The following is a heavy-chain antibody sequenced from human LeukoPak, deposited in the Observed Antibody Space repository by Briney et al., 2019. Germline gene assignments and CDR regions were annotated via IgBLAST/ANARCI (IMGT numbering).Heavy chain of an antibody. J-gene: IGHJ4*02. CDR2: ISYDGSNK. CDR3: ARDALGGSGSPHFDY. CDR1: GFTFSSYA. Sequence: PGGSLRLSCAASGFTFSSYAMHWVRQAPGKGLEGVAVISYDGSNKYYADSVKGRFTISRDNSKNTLYLQMNSLRAEDTAVYYCARDALGGSGSPHFDYWGQGTLVTVSS. D-gene: IGHD3-10*01. V-gene: IGHV3-30*04.